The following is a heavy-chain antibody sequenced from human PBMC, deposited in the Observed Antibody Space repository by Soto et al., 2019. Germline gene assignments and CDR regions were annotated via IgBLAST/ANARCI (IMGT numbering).Heavy chain of an antibody. CDR1: GFTFTTHW. D-gene: IGHD1-26*01. J-gene: IGHJ4*02. CDR3: AREWSPPLAVFDY. CDR2: IKQDGSEK. Sequence: GGSLRLSCAASGFTFTTHWMIWVRQAPGKGLEWVANIKQDGSEKYYVDSVRGRFTISRDNAWNSVSLQMNSLGVEDTAVYFCAREWSPPLAVFDYWGQGVLVTVSS. V-gene: IGHV3-7*03.